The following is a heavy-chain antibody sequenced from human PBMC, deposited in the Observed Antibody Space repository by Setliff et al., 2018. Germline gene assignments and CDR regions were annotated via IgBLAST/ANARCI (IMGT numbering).Heavy chain of an antibody. CDR3: ARVNQYSSVWYNYYYGMDV. CDR1: GGSISSSSYY. D-gene: IGHD6-19*01. J-gene: IGHJ6*02. CDR2: IYYSGST. V-gene: IGHV4-39*07. Sequence: PSLTCTVSGGSISSSSYYWGWVRQPPGKGLEWIGSIYYSGSTYYNPSLKSRVTISVDTSKNQFSLKLSSVTAADTAVYYCARVNQYSSVWYNYYYGMDVWAQGTTFTVSS.